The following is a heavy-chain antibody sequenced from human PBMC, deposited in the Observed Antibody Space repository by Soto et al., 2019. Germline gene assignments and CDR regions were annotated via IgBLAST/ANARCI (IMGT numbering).Heavy chain of an antibody. Sequence: ASETLSLTCTVSGGSIRVTSSFWGCIRQPPGKGLEWIASVYHSGGTYYNPSLKSRVAASVDTSNNQFSLTLTSVTAADTAVYFCARDYGWFDPWGQGTRVTVSS. D-gene: IGHD3-10*01. CDR3: ARDYGWFDP. CDR2: VYHSGGT. J-gene: IGHJ5*02. V-gene: IGHV4-39*01. CDR1: GGSIRVTSSF.